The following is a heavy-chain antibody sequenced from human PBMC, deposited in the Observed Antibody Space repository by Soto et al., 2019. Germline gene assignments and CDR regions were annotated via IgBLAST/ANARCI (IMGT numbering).Heavy chain of an antibody. CDR3: ARGAGVGLVHTRMDV. CDR1: GGTFSSYA. CDR2: IIPIFCTA. J-gene: IGHJ6*02. D-gene: IGHD2-8*01. V-gene: IGHV1-69*13. Sequence: VKVSKKGTGGTFSSYAIGWVRQAPGQGLEWMGGIIPIFCTANYAQKFQGRVTITADESTSTAYMELSSLRSEDTAVYYCARGAGVGLVHTRMDVWGQGTTVTVSS.